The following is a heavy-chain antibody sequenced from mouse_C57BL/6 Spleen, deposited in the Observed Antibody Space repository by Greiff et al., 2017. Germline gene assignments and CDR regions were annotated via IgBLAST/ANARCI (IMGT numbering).Heavy chain of an antibody. CDR1: GYTFTSYW. V-gene: IGHV1-52*01. CDR3: ARRRNSNYDWYFDV. CDR2: IDPSDSET. J-gene: IGHJ1*03. D-gene: IGHD2-5*01. Sequence: QVQLQQPGAELVRPGSSVKLSCKASGYTFTSYWMHWVKQRPIQGLEWIGNIDPSDSETHYNQKFKDKATLTVDKSSSTAYMQLSSLTSEDSAVYYCARRRNSNYDWYFDVWGTGTTVTVSS.